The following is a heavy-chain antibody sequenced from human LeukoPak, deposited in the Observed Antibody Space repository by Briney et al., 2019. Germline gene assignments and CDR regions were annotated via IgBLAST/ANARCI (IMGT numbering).Heavy chain of an antibody. J-gene: IGHJ4*02. V-gene: IGHV3-48*01. D-gene: IGHD3-10*01. Sequence: GGSLRLSCAASGFTFSSYSMNWVRQAPGKGLEWVSYISSSSSTIYYADSVKGRFTISRDNAKNSLYLQMNSLRGEDTAVYYCARDPLLTMVRGVNLDYWGQGTLVTVSS. CDR3: ARDPLLTMVRGVNLDY. CDR2: ISSSSSTI. CDR1: GFTFSSYS.